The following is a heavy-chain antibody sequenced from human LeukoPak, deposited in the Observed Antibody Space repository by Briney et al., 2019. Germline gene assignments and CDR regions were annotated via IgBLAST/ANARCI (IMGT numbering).Heavy chain of an antibody. Sequence: GVSLRLSCAASGFTVSSNYMSWVRQAPGKGLEWVSVIYSGGSTYYADSVKGRFTISRDNSKNTLYLQMNSLRAEDTAVYYCARAAIAAADDYYYYYMDVWGKGTTVTVSS. J-gene: IGHJ6*03. D-gene: IGHD6-13*01. V-gene: IGHV3-53*01. CDR1: GFTVSSNY. CDR3: ARAAIAAADDYYYYYMDV. CDR2: IYSGGST.